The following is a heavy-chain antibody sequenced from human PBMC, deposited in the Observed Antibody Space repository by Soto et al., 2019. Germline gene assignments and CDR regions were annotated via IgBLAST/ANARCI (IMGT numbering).Heavy chain of an antibody. V-gene: IGHV3-23*01. CDR1: GFTFSSYA. CDR3: AKAFDPVSNAVGIPKSVVGWGAYDY. D-gene: IGHD1-26*01. Sequence: PGGSLRLSCAASGFTFSSYAMSWVRQAPGKGLEWVSAISGSGGSTYYADSVKGRFTISRDNSKNTLYLQMNSLRAEDTAVYYCAKAFDPVSNAVGIPKSVVGWGAYDYWGQGTLVTVS. CDR2: ISGSGGST. J-gene: IGHJ4*02.